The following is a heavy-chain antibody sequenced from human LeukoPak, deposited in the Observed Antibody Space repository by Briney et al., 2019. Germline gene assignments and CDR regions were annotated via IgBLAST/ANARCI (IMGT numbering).Heavy chain of an antibody. J-gene: IGHJ3*02. CDR3: AFSCSSTSCHDAFDI. Sequence: SETLSLTCTVSGASIGRHDWSLILQPPRKGLEWIGYIYYSGSTNYNPSLKSRVTISVDTSKNQFSLKLSSVTAADTAVYYCAFSCSSTSCHDAFDIWGQGTMVTVSS. V-gene: IGHV4-59*11. CDR1: GASIGRHD. CDR2: IYYSGST. D-gene: IGHD2-2*01.